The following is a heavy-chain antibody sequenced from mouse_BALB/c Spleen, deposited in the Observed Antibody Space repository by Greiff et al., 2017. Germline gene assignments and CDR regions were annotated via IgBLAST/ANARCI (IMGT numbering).Heavy chain of an antibody. J-gene: IGHJ3*01. CDR2: ISYDGSN. CDR3: ARGGERGFAY. Sequence: DVQLQESGPGLVKPSQSLSLTCSVTGYSITSGYYWNWIRQFPGNKLEWMGYISYDGSNNYNPSLKNRISITRDTSKNQFFLKLNSVTTEDTATYYCARGGERGFAYWGQGTLVTVSA. V-gene: IGHV3-6*02. CDR1: GYSITSGYY.